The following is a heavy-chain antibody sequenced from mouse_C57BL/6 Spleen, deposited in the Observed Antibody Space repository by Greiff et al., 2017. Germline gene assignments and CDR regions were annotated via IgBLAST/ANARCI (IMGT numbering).Heavy chain of an antibody. D-gene: IGHD2-1*01. CDR3: ARDIYYNPCAY. CDR2: ISYDGSN. V-gene: IGHV3-6*01. Sequence: EVKLQQSGPGLVKPSQSLSLTCSVTGYSITSGYYWNWIRQFPGNKLEWMGYISYDGSNNYNPSLKNRITITRDTSKNQFFLKLNSVTTEDTATYYCARDIYYNPCAYWGQGTLVTVSA. J-gene: IGHJ3*01. CDR1: GYSITSGYY.